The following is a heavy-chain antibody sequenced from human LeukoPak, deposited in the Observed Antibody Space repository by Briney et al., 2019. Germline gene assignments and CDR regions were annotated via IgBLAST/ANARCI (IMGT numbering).Heavy chain of an antibody. CDR1: GGSMTGNY. Sequence: SETLSLTCTVSGGSMTGNYWSWLRQSPGKGLEWIGYIYSSGSTNYNPSLKSRVTISIDTSKNQFSLRLSSVTAADAAVYYCARDPGISSSWYYFDYWGQGTLVTVSS. CDR3: ARDPGISSSWYYFDY. D-gene: IGHD6-13*01. CDR2: IYSSGST. V-gene: IGHV4-59*01. J-gene: IGHJ4*02.